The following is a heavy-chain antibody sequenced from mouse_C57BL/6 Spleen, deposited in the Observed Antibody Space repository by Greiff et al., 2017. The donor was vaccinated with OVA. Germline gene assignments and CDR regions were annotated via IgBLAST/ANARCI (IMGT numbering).Heavy chain of an antibody. CDR2: IDPENGDT. D-gene: IGHD4-1*01. V-gene: IGHV14-4*01. Sequence: VQLKQSGAELVRPGASVKLSCTASGFNIKDDYMHWVKQRPEQGLEWIGWIDPENGDTEYASKFQGKATITADTSSNTAYLQLSSLTSEDTAVYYCTTGWDTDYWGQGTTLTVSS. J-gene: IGHJ2*01. CDR1: GFNIKDDY. CDR3: TTGWDTDY.